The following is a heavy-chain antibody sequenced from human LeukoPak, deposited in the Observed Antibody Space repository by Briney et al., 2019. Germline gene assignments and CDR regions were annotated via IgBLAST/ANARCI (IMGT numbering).Heavy chain of an antibody. CDR1: GFTFSSYG. CDR2: ISYDGSNK. J-gene: IGHJ4*02. CDR3: AKDRSSSGWYKEVYFDY. Sequence: GRSLRLSCAASGFTFSSYGMHWVRQAPGKGLEWVAVISYDGSNKYYADSVKGRFTISRDNSKNTLYLQMNSLRAEDTAVYYCAKDRSSSGWYKEVYFDYWGQGTLVTVSS. V-gene: IGHV3-30*18. D-gene: IGHD6-19*01.